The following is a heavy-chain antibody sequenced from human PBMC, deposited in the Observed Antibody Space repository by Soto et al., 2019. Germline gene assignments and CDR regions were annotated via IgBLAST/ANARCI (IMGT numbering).Heavy chain of an antibody. Sequence: SETLSLTYAVYGGSFSGYYWSWIRQPPGKGLEWIGEINHSGSTNYNPSLKSRVTISVDTSKNQFSLKLSSVTAADTAVYYCARGGRYPVVAATRNWFDPWGQGTLVTVSS. V-gene: IGHV4-34*01. CDR2: INHSGST. J-gene: IGHJ5*02. CDR3: ARGGRYPVVAATRNWFDP. D-gene: IGHD2-15*01. CDR1: GGSFSGYY.